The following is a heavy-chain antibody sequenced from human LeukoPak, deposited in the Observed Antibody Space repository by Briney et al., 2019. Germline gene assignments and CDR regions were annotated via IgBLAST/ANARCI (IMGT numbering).Heavy chain of an antibody. V-gene: IGHV4-59*12. Sequence: SETLSLTCTVSGGSISTYYWNWIRQPPGKGLEWIGNIYYSGSTNYNPSLKSRVTISVDTSKNQFSLKLSSVTAADTAVYYCAREMGRGYSGYDATYYFDYWGQGTLVTVSS. CDR3: AREMGRGYSGYDATYYFDY. CDR2: IYYSGST. CDR1: GGSISTYY. D-gene: IGHD5-12*01. J-gene: IGHJ4*02.